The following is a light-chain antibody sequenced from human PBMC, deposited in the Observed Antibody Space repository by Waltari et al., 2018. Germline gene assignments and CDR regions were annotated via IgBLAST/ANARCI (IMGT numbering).Light chain of an antibody. CDR2: GAS. V-gene: IGKV3-20*01. CDR1: QSVSSIY. CDR3: QQYGGSTWT. J-gene: IGKJ1*01. Sequence: EIVLTQSPGTLSLSPGERATLSCRASQSVSSIYFAWYQQKPGQAPRLLIYGASSRSTGIPDRVSGSGSGTDFTLTISRLEPEDFAVYYCQQYGGSTWTFGQGTKVEIK.